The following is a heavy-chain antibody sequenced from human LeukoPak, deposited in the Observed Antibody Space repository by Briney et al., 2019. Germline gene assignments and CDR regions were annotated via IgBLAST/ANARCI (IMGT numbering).Heavy chain of an antibody. J-gene: IGHJ5*02. CDR3: ARVTRGYCSGGSCYSVAWFDP. D-gene: IGHD2-15*01. V-gene: IGHV5-10-1*01. Sequence: GESLKSSCKGSGYSFTSYWISWVRQLPGKGLEWMGRIDPSDSYTNYSPSFQGHVTISADKSISTAYLQWSSLKASDTAMYYCARVTRGYCSGGSCYSVAWFDPWGRGTLVTVSS. CDR1: GYSFTSYW. CDR2: IDPSDSYT.